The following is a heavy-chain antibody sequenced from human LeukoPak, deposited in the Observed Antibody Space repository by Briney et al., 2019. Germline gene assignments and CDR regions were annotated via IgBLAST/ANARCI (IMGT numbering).Heavy chain of an antibody. D-gene: IGHD3-22*01. J-gene: IGHJ6*02. V-gene: IGHV3-30*18. CDR3: AKSYYDSSGYYETYYYYGMDV. CDR2: ISYDGSNK. CDR1: GFTFSSYG. Sequence: GGSLRLSCAASGFTFSSYGMHWVRQAPGKGLEWVAVISYDGSNKYYADSVKGRFTISRDNSKNTLYLQMNSLRAEDTAVYYCAKSYYDSSGYYETYYYYGMDVWGQGTTVTVSS.